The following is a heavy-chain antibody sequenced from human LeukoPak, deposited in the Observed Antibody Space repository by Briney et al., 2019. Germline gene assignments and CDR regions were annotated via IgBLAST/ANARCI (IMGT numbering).Heavy chain of an antibody. CDR1: GFTFSSYA. CDR2: ISGSGGST. J-gene: IGHJ4*02. D-gene: IGHD3-16*01. V-gene: IGHV3-23*01. CDR3: AKLDSDYVWGNNIDY. Sequence: GGSLRLSCAASGFTFSSYAMSWVRQAPGKGLEWVSAISGSGGSTYYADSVKGRFTISRDNSKNTLYLQMNSLRAEDTAVYYCAKLDSDYVWGNNIDYWGQGTLVTVSS.